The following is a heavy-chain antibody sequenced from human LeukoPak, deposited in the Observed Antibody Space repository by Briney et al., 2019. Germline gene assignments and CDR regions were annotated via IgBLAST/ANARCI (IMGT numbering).Heavy chain of an antibody. CDR3: AKASGGLGDYFDY. Sequence: GGSLRLSCAASGFTFSSYAMRWVRQAPGMGMEWVSAISGSGGSTYYADSVKGRFTISRDNSKNTLYLQMNSLRAEDTAVYYCAKASGGLGDYFDYWGQGTLGTVSP. CDR2: ISGSGGST. J-gene: IGHJ4*02. V-gene: IGHV3-23*01. CDR1: GFTFSSYA. D-gene: IGHD1-14*01.